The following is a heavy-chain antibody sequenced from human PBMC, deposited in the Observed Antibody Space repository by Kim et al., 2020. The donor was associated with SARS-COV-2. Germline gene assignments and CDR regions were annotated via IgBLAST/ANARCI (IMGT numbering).Heavy chain of an antibody. D-gene: IGHD6-13*01. CDR1: GFTFSSYS. CDR2: ISSSSSYI. Sequence: GGSLRLSCAASGFTFSSYSMNWVRQAPGKGLEWVSSISSSSSYIYYADSVKGRFTISRDNAKNSLYLQMNSLRAEDTAVYYCARVKGIAEAGVGFPFDYWGQGTLVTVSS. V-gene: IGHV3-21*01. CDR3: ARVKGIAEAGVGFPFDY. J-gene: IGHJ4*02.